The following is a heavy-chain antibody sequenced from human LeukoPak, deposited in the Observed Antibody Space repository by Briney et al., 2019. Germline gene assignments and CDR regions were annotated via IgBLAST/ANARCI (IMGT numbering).Heavy chain of an antibody. J-gene: IGHJ4*02. V-gene: IGHV1-18*01. CDR2: ISAYNGNT. Sequence: ASVNVSCKASGYTFTSYGISWVRQAPGQGLEWMGWISAYNGNTNYAQKLQGRVTMTTDTSTSTAYMELRSLGSDDTAVYYCATISGSYFSTPDDYWGQGTLVTVSS. CDR1: GYTFTSYG. D-gene: IGHD1-26*01. CDR3: ATISGSYFSTPDDY.